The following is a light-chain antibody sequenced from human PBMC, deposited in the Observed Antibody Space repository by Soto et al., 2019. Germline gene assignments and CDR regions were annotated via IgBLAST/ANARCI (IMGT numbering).Light chain of an antibody. CDR2: DAS. CDR1: QTLSINS. CDR3: QKSGNTPLT. Sequence: IVLTQSPATLSLSPGERATLFCRASQTLSINSLAWYQQKPGLAPRLLIYDASTRDTGIPDRFSGSGSGTDFTLTISRLEPEDFAVYYCQKSGNTPLTFGGGTKVDIK. J-gene: IGKJ4*01. V-gene: IGKV3D-20*01.